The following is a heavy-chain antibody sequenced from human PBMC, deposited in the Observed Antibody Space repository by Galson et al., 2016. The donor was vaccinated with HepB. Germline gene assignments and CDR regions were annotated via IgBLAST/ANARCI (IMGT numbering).Heavy chain of an antibody. D-gene: IGHD6-19*01. CDR1: GFTFRSYV. CDR3: AREGAEMAVAGTAFDY. J-gene: IGHJ4*02. CDR2: TSSDERVK. V-gene: IGHV3-30*04. Sequence: SLRLSCAASGFTFRSYVTHWVRHPPGKGLEWVAVTSSDERVKFYADSVRGRSTISRDNSKNTLYLQMNSLRAEDTAVYYCAREGAEMAVAGTAFDYWGQGTLVTVSS.